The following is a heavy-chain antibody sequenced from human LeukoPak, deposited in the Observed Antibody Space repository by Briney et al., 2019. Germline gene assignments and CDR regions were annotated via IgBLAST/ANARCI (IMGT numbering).Heavy chain of an antibody. CDR3: ARDLNWETY. Sequence: GGSLRLSCAASGFTFSSYWMHWVRQAPGKGLVWVSRINCDESSTTYADSVKGRFTISRDNAKNSLYLQMNSLRVEDTAVYYCARDLNWETYWGQGTLVSVSS. J-gene: IGHJ4*02. CDR1: GFTFSSYW. D-gene: IGHD7-27*01. CDR2: INCDESST. V-gene: IGHV3-74*01.